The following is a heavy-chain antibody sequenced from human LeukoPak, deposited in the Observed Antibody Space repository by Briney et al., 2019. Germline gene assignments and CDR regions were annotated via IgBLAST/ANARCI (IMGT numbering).Heavy chain of an antibody. V-gene: IGHV4-30-4*01. CDR3: ATAPWDDYYCSGSYPDY. D-gene: IGHD3-10*01. CDR1: GGSISSGDYY. Sequence: SQTLSLTCTVSGGSISSGDYYWSWIRQPPGKGLEWIGYIYYSGSTYYNPSLKSRVTISVDTSKNQFSLKLSSVTAADTAVYYCATAPWDDYYCSGSYPDYWGQGTLVTVSS. CDR2: IYYSGST. J-gene: IGHJ4*02.